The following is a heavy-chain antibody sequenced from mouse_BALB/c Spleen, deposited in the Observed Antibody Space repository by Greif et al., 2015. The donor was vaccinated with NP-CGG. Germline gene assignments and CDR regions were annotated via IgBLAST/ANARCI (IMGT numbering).Heavy chain of an antibody. CDR3: VRDYRYDYFDY. CDR2: IRSKSNNYAT. J-gene: IGHJ2*01. CDR1: GFTFNTYA. D-gene: IGHD2-14*01. Sequence: EVKLMESGGGLVQPKGSLKLSCAASGFTFNTYAMNWVRQAPGKGLEWVARIRSKSNNYATYYADSVKDRFTFSRDDSQSMLYLQMNNLKTEDTAMYYCVRDYRYDYFDYWGQGTTLTVSS. V-gene: IGHV10-1*02.